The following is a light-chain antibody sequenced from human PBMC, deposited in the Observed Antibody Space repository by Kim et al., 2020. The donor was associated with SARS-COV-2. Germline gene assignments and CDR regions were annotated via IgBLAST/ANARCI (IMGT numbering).Light chain of an antibody. V-gene: IGKV1-33*01. CDR2: DAS. CDR1: QDISNY. Sequence: DIQLTQSPSSLSASVGDRVTITCQASQDISNYLNWYQQKPGKAPKLLIYDASNLETGVPSRFSGSGSGTDFTFTISSLQPEDIATYYYQQYSNLRITFGQGTQLEIK. CDR3: QQYSNLRIT. J-gene: IGKJ5*01.